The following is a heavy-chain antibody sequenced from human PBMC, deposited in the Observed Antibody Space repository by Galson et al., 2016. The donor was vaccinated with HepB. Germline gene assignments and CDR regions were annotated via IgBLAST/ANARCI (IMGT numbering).Heavy chain of an antibody. CDR2: LHYNGNT. D-gene: IGHD3-22*01. CDR3: AGAPDTYYYASTGYYSLFYY. J-gene: IGHJ4*02. Sequence: SETLSLTCIVSGGSISSINYYWVWIRQSPGKGLEWIGSLHYNGNTYYNPSLKTRVTLSIDTSENQFSLKLSSVTAADAAVYFCAGAPDTYYYASTGYYSLFYYWGQGTLVTVSS. V-gene: IGHV4-39*07. CDR1: GGSISSINYY.